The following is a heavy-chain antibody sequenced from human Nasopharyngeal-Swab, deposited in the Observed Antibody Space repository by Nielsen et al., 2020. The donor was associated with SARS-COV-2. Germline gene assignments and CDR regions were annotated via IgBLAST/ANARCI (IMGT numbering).Heavy chain of an antibody. CDR2: IWYDGSKK. CDR1: GFTFSSYG. J-gene: IGHJ4*02. D-gene: IGHD3-10*01. CDR3: ARGLEDLGGDY. Sequence: GESLKISCAASGFTFSSYGMHWVRQAPGKGLEWVAVIWYDGSKKYYADSVKGRFTISRDNSKNTLYLQMNSLRAEDTAVYFCARGLEDLGGDYWGQGTLVTVSS. V-gene: IGHV3-33*01.